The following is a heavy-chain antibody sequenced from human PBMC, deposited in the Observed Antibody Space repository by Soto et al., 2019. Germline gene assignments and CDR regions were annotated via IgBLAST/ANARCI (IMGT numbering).Heavy chain of an antibody. CDR1: GYTFTSYG. Sequence: QVQLVQSGAEVKKPGASVKVSCKASGYTFTSYGISWVRQAPGQGLEWMGWISAYNGNTNYAQKLQGRVTMTTDTSTGTAYMELRSLRSDDTAVYYCARLRITIFGVVTVDSFDYWGQGTLVTVSS. V-gene: IGHV1-18*01. D-gene: IGHD3-3*01. CDR2: ISAYNGNT. J-gene: IGHJ4*02. CDR3: ARLRITIFGVVTVDSFDY.